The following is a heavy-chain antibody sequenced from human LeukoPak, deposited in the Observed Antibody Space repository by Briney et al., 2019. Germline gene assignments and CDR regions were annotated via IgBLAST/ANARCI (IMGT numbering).Heavy chain of an antibody. D-gene: IGHD3-10*01. CDR2: ISAYNGNT. CDR3: ARDRGILFREVLSY. V-gene: IGHV1-18*01. J-gene: IGHJ4*02. Sequence: GASVKVSCKASGYTFTSYGISWVRQAPGQGLEWMGWISAYNGNTNYARKLQGRVTITTDASTSTAYMELRSLRSDDTAVYYCARDRGILFREVLSYWGQGTLVTVSS. CDR1: GYTFTSYG.